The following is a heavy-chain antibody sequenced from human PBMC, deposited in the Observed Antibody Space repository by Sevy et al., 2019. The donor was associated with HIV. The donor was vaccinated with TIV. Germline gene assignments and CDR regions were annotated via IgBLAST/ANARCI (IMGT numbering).Heavy chain of an antibody. CDR1: GGSISSGGYY. J-gene: IGHJ4*02. CDR3: ARDRHPDYFDY. V-gene: IGHV4-31*03. Sequence: SETLSLTCTVSGGSISSGGYYWSWIRQHAGKGLEWIGYIYYSGSTYYNPSLKSRVTISVDTSKNQFSLKLSSVTAADTAVYYCARDRHPDYFDYWGQGTLVTVSS. CDR2: IYYSGST.